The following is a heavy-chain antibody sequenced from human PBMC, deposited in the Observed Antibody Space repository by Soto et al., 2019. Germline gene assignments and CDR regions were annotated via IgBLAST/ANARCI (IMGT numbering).Heavy chain of an antibody. CDR2: ISKSGTTT. D-gene: IGHD2-2*01. CDR1: GFTFSSYG. V-gene: IGHV3-48*02. Sequence: GGSLRLSCVGSGFTFSSYGMNWVRQGPGKGLEWLSSISKSGTTTYYADSVRGRFTISRDNAKNSLYLQMNSLRDEDMAVYYCGREGFCFIPSCFFCPEFGGKGTRVTVP. CDR3: GREGFCFIPSCFFCPEF. J-gene: IGHJ6*03.